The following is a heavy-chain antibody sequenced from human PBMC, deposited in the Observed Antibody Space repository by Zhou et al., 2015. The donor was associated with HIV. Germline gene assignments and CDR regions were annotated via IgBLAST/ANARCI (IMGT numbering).Heavy chain of an antibody. CDR3: ATWGDYGFY. V-gene: IGHV3-15*01. J-gene: IGHJ4*02. Sequence: EEQLVESGGGLVKPGGSLRLSCAASGLTFRNAWMSWVRQAPGKGLEWVGRIKSKSDGETINYAAFVKGRFTISRDDSKNTVYLQMNSLTAEDTAVYYCATWGDYGFYWGQGTLVTVSS. CDR2: IKSKSDGETI. CDR1: GLTFRNAW. D-gene: IGHD4-17*01.